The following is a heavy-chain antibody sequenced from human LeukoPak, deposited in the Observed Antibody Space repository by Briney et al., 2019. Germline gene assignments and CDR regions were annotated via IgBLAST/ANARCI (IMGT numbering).Heavy chain of an antibody. CDR1: GFTFSTSA. D-gene: IGHD3-9*01. CDR2: IDYDSSHV. Sequence: GGSLRLSCAASGFTFSTSAMNWVRQVPGKGLEWVSSIDYDSSHVYYAASVRGRFTISRDNARDSVYLQMDSLRVEDTAVYYCTRDPLRYLRVGHYDYWGQGTLVAVSS. CDR3: TRDPLRYLRVGHYDY. J-gene: IGHJ4*02. V-gene: IGHV3-21*01.